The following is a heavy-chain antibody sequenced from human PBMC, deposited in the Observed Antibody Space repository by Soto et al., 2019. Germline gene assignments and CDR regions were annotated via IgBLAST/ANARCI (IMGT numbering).Heavy chain of an antibody. CDR2: INHSGST. J-gene: IGHJ4*02. CDR3: ASIIIAAADTGDY. Sequence: PSETLSLTCAVYGGSFSGYYWSWIRQPPGKGLEWIGEINHSGSTNYNPSLKSRVTISVDTSKNQFSLKLSSVTAADTAVYYCASIIIAAADTGDYWGQGTLVTVSS. CDR1: GGSFSGYY. V-gene: IGHV4-34*01. D-gene: IGHD6-13*01.